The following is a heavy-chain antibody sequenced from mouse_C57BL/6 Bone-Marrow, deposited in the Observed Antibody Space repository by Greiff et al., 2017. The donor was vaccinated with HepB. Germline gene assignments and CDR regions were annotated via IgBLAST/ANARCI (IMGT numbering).Heavy chain of an antibody. V-gene: IGHV5-9-1*02. CDR1: GFTFSSYA. Sequence: EVQGVESGEGLVKPGGSLKLSCAASGFTFSSYAMSWVRQTPEKRLEWVAYISSGGDYIYYADTVKGRFTISRDNARNTLYLQMSSLKSEDTAMYYCTRGYYGSSSHAMDYWGQGTSVTVSS. D-gene: IGHD1-1*01. J-gene: IGHJ4*01. CDR3: TRGYYGSSSHAMDY. CDR2: ISSGGDYI.